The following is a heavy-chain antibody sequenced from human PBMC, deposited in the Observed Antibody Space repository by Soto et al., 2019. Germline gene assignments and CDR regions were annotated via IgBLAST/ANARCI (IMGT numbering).Heavy chain of an antibody. CDR3: AREDDFWSGYPNYYYYGMDV. V-gene: IGHV3-48*02. CDR1: GFTFSSYS. CDR2: ISSSSSTI. Sequence: ESGGGLVQPGGSLRLSCAASGFTFSSYSMNWVRQAPGKGLGWVSYISSSSSTIYYADSVKGRFTISRDNAKNSLYLQMNSLRDEDTAVYYCAREDDFWSGYPNYYYYGMDVWGQGTTVTVSS. D-gene: IGHD3-3*01. J-gene: IGHJ6*02.